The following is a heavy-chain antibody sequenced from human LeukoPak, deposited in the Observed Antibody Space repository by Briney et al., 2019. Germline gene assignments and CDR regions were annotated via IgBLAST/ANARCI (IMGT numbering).Heavy chain of an antibody. CDR1: GFTFSSYS. CDR2: ISSGSSYI. D-gene: IGHD3-22*01. CDR3: AREAPGYYDSSGYPRGYFDH. Sequence: GGSLRLSCAASGFTFSSYSMNWVRQAPGKGLEWVSSISSGSSYIYYADSVKGRFTISRDNAKNSLYLQMNSLRAEDTAVYYCAREAPGYYDSSGYPRGYFDHWGQGTLVTVSS. V-gene: IGHV3-21*01. J-gene: IGHJ4*02.